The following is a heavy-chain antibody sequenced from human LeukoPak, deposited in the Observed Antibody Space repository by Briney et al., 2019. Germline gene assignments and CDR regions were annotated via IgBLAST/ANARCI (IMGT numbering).Heavy chain of an antibody. J-gene: IGHJ4*02. Sequence: GASVKVSCTASGYTFTSYGISWVRQAPGQGLEWMGWISAYNGNTNYAQKLQGRVTMTTDTSTSTAYMELRSLRSDDTAVYYCARDLREGATPTFPFDYWGQGTLVTVSS. D-gene: IGHD1-26*01. CDR1: GYTFTSYG. CDR2: ISAYNGNT. CDR3: ARDLREGATPTFPFDY. V-gene: IGHV1-18*01.